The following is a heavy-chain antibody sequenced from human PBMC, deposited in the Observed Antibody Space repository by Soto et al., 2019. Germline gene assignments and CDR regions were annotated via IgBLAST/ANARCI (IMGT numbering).Heavy chain of an antibody. D-gene: IGHD1-1*01. Sequence: SETLSLTCTVSGGSISSGVYSWNWIRQPPGKGLEWIGYIYHSGSTLYNPSLKSRVTISVDKSKNQFSLKLTSVTAADTAVYYCARDQLEGNWFDPWGQGTLVTVSS. J-gene: IGHJ5*02. CDR1: GGSISSGVYS. CDR3: ARDQLEGNWFDP. V-gene: IGHV4-30-2*01. CDR2: IYHSGST.